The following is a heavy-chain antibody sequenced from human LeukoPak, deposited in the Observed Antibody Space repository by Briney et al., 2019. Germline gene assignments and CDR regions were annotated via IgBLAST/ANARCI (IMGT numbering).Heavy chain of an antibody. CDR1: GFTFDTYW. CDR2: IKQDGSEK. CDR3: ASNLASSFHI. Sequence: GGSLRLSCAASGFTFDTYWMSWVRQAPGKGLEWVANIKQDGSEKYYVDSVKGRFTISRDNAKNSLYLQMNSLRVEDTAIYYCASNLASSFHIWGQGKMVIVSS. V-gene: IGHV3-7*01. J-gene: IGHJ3*02. D-gene: IGHD3-10*01.